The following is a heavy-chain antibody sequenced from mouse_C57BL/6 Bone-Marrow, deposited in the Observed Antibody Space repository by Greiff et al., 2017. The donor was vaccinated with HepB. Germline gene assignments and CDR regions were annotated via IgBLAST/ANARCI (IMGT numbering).Heavy chain of an antibody. J-gene: IGHJ2*01. V-gene: IGHV1-53*01. Sequence: VQLQQSGTELVKPGASVKLSCKASGYTFTSYWMHWVKQRPGQGLEWIGNINPSNGGTNYNEKFKSKATLTVDKSSSTAYMQLSSLTSEDSAVYYCARPYYYGSTYFDYWGQGTTLTVSS. CDR2: INPSNGGT. CDR3: ARPYYYGSTYFDY. D-gene: IGHD1-1*01. CDR1: GYTFTSYW.